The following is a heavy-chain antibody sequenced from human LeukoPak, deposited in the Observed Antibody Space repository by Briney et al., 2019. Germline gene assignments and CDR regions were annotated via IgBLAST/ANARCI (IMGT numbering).Heavy chain of an antibody. V-gene: IGHV3-23*01. CDR2: IFGNGGST. Sequence: PGGSLRLSCAAAGFTFSNYAMNWVRQAPGKGLEWVSGIFGNGGSTNYADSVKGRFTISRDNAKNSLYLQMNSLRAEDTAVYYCARSSRELGGYAPWELMPPFDYWGQGTLVTVSS. J-gene: IGHJ4*02. CDR1: GFTFSNYA. D-gene: IGHD1-7*01. CDR3: ARSSRELGGYAPWELMPPFDY.